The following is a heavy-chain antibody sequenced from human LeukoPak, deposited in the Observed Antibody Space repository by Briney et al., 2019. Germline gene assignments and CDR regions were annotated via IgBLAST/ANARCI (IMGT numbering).Heavy chain of an antibody. CDR2: INAGNGNT. CDR1: GYTFTGYY. Sequence: ASVKVSCKASGYTFTGYYMHWVRQAPGQRLEWMGWINAGNGNTKYSQKFQGRVTITRDTSASTAYMELSSLRSEDTAVYYCARGYSSGWSLDWFDPWGQGTLVTVSS. V-gene: IGHV1-3*01. J-gene: IGHJ5*02. D-gene: IGHD6-19*01. CDR3: ARGYSSGWSLDWFDP.